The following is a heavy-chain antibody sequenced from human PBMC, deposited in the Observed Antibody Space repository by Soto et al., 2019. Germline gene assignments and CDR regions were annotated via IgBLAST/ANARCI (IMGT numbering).Heavy chain of an antibody. V-gene: IGHV3-49*04. CDR3: TRGNSYVHLFDY. CDR1: GFTFGDYA. Sequence: PGGSLRLSCTASGFTFGDYAMNWVRQAPGKGLEWVGFIRSKAYGGTTEYAASVKGRFTISRDDSKSIAFLQMNSLKTEDTAVYYCTRGNSYVHLFDYWGQGTLVTVSS. CDR2: IRSKAYGGTT. J-gene: IGHJ4*02. D-gene: IGHD5-18*01.